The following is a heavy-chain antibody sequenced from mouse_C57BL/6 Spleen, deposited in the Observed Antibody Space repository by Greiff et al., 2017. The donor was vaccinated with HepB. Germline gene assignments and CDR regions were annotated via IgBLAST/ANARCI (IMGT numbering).Heavy chain of an antibody. D-gene: IGHD5-1-1*01. CDR1: GYTFTSYW. V-gene: IGHV1-69*01. J-gene: IGHJ3*01. Sequence: QVQLQQPGAELVMPGASVKLSCKASGYTFTSYWMHWVKQRPGQGLEWIGEIDPADSYTNYNQKFKGKYTLTVDKSSSTAYMQLSSLTSEDSAVYYCSKCLPLAYWGQGTLVTVSA. CDR3: SKCLPLAY. CDR2: IDPADSYT.